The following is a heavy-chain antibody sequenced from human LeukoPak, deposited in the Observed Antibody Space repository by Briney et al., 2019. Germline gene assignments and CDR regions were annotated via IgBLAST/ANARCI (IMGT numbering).Heavy chain of an antibody. Sequence: PGGSLRLSCTASGFSFSDNFMGWIRQAPGKGLEWVSYINSGGDTVHYLDAVKGRFSIPRDNSKRSLYLQMSRLKVDDTAVYYCARGGYGWTFKQWGQGTLVSVSS. CDR3: ARGGYGWTFKQ. CDR1: GFSFSDNF. V-gene: IGHV3-11*01. J-gene: IGHJ4*02. CDR2: INSGGDTV. D-gene: IGHD5-18*01.